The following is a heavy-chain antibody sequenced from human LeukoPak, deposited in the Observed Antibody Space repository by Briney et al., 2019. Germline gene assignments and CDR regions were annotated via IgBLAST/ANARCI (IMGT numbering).Heavy chain of an antibody. D-gene: IGHD6-6*01. CDR1: GGSISSYY. CDR2: IYYSGST. CDR3: ARGDTVAARPGRFDY. V-gene: IGHV4-59*12. Sequence: SETLSLTCTVSGGSISSYYWNWIRQPPGKGLGWIGYIYYSGSTNYNPSLKSRVTISVDTSKNQFSLKLSSVTAADTAVYYCARGDTVAARPGRFDYWGQGTLVTVSS. J-gene: IGHJ4*02.